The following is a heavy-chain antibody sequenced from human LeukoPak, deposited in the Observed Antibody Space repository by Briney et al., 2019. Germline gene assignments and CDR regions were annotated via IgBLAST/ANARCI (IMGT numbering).Heavy chain of an antibody. V-gene: IGHV3-23*01. CDR3: AKGSWDIVVVPAAIEFDY. CDR1: GFTFSSYA. J-gene: IGHJ4*02. CDR2: ISGSGGST. D-gene: IGHD2-2*01. Sequence: PVGSLRLSCAASGFTFSSYAMSWVRQAPGKGLEWVSAISGSGGSTYYADSVKGRFTISRDNSKNTLYLQMNSLRAEDTAVYYCAKGSWDIVVVPAAIEFDYWGQGTLVTVSS.